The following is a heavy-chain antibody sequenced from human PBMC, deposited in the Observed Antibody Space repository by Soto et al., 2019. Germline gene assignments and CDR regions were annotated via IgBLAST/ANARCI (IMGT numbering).Heavy chain of an antibody. D-gene: IGHD6-13*01. CDR2: IYPGDSDT. Sequence: GASLKISCKGSAYSFTSYWIGWVRQMPGKGLEWMGIIYPGDSDTRYSPSFQGQVTISADKSISTAYLQWSSLKASDTAMYYCVAAAGNYYYGMDVWGQGTTVTVSS. CDR1: AYSFTSYW. CDR3: VAAAGNYYYGMDV. J-gene: IGHJ6*02. V-gene: IGHV5-51*01.